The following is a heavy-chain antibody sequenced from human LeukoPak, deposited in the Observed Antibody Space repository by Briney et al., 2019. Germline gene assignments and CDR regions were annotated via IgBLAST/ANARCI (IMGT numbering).Heavy chain of an antibody. D-gene: IGHD3-22*01. V-gene: IGHV1-18*01. Sequence: ASVKVSCKASGYTFARYGISWVRQAPRQGLEWMGRISAYSGDTNYAQNLQGRVTMTTDTSTSTAYMELRSLRSDDTAVYYCATGVHSSGFYYFDYWGQGTLVTVSS. CDR2: ISAYSGDT. CDR3: ATGVHSSGFYYFDY. J-gene: IGHJ4*02. CDR1: GYTFARYG.